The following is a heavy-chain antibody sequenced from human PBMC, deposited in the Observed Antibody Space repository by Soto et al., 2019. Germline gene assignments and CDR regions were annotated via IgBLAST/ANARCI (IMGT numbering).Heavy chain of an antibody. CDR2: ISGSFGNT. Sequence: EVQLLESGGGLVQPGGSLSLSCAASGFTFSNYAMSWVRQAPGKGLEWVSAISGSFGNTYYADSVKGRFTISRDNSKNTLSLQMNSLRAEDTAVYYCAKDLIAAPGTPSYYFDQWGQGTLVTVSS. CDR3: AKDLIAAPGTPSYYFDQ. J-gene: IGHJ4*02. D-gene: IGHD6-13*01. CDR1: GFTFSNYA. V-gene: IGHV3-23*01.